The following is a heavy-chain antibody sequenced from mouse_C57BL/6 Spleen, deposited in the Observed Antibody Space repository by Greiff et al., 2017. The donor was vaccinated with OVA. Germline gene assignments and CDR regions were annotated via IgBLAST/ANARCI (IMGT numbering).Heavy chain of an antibody. V-gene: IGHV5-4*03. Sequence: DVMLVESGGGLVKPGGSLKLSCAASGFTFSSYAMSWVRQTPEKRLEWVATISDGGSYTYYPDNVKGRFTISRDNAKNNLYLQMSHLKSEDTAMYYCARGGVVATEAMDYWGQGTSVTVSS. D-gene: IGHD1-1*01. J-gene: IGHJ4*01. CDR2: ISDGGSYT. CDR1: GFTFSSYA. CDR3: ARGGVVATEAMDY.